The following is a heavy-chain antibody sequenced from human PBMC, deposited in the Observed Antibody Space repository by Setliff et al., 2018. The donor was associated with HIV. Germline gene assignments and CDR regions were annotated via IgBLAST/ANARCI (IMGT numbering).Heavy chain of an antibody. J-gene: IGHJ4*02. Sequence: GGSLRLSCAASGFTFSDHYMDWVRQAPGKGLEWVARTKNKAQSFTTEYAASVKGRFTISRDDSKNSLYLQMNSLRADDTAVYYCARALAPGVGATLYWGQGTLVTVSS. D-gene: IGHD1-26*01. CDR3: ARALAPGVGATLY. CDR1: GFTFSDHY. V-gene: IGHV3-72*01. CDR2: TKNKAQSFTT.